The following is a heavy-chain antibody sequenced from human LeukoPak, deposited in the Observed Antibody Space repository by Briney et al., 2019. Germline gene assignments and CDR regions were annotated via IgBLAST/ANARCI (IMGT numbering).Heavy chain of an antibody. V-gene: IGHV3-48*03. CDR3: AKDAGATGIDYYYYYMDV. D-gene: IGHD1-26*01. CDR1: GFTFSSYE. J-gene: IGHJ6*03. Sequence: PGGSLRLSCAASGFTFSSYEMNWVRQAPGKGLEWVSYISYSGTTIYYADSVKGRFTISRDNAKNSLYLQMNSLRAEDTAIYYCAKDAGATGIDYYYYYMDVWGKGTTVTISS. CDR2: ISYSGTTI.